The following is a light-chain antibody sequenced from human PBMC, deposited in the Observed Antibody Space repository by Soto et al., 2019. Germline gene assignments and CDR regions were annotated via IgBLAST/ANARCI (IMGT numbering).Light chain of an antibody. CDR1: SSDVGTYNY. CDR2: DVS. V-gene: IGLV2-14*01. J-gene: IGLJ2*01. CDR3: SSYTSSSTSVV. Sequence: QSALTQPASVSGSPGQSITISCTGTSSDVGTYNYVSWYQQHPDKAPKLMIYDVSNRPSGVSDRFSGSKSGNTASLTISGLQAEDEADYYCSSYTSSSTSVVFGGGTKVTVL.